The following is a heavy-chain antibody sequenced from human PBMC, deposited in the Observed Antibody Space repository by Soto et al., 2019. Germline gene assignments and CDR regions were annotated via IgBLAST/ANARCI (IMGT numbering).Heavy chain of an antibody. Sequence: QVQLQGSGPGLVKPSETLSLTCTVFGGSVTTYYWTWIRQPPGKGLEWIGFTSHSGSTNYNPSLKRRVTVSVDTSKNQFSLRLNSVTAADTAVYYCVTGSGSSTSDAFDIWDRGTMVTVSS. V-gene: IGHV4-59*02. CDR1: GGSVTTYY. D-gene: IGHD3-10*01. CDR3: VTGSGSSTSDAFDI. J-gene: IGHJ3*02. CDR2: TSHSGST.